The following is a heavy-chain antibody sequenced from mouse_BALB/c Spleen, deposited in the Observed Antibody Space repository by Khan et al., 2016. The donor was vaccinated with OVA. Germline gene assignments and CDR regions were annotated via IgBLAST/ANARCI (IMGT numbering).Heavy chain of an antibody. Sequence: QVQLKESGPGLVAPSQSLSITCTVYGYSLTRYGVHWVRQPPGKGLEWLGLIWAGGSTNYNWALMYRLSISIDNSKSLVFLIINSLQTDDTALYYCARSKYLARYWGQGTTLTVSS. CDR2: IWAGGST. V-gene: IGHV2-9*02. D-gene: IGHD3-3*01. CDR3: ARSKYLARY. J-gene: IGHJ2*01. CDR1: GYSLTRYG.